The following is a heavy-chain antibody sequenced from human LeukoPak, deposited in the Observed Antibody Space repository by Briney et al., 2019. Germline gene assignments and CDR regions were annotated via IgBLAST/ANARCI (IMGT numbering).Heavy chain of an antibody. Sequence: PGGSLRLSCAASGFTFSSYAMSWVRQAPGKGLEWVSAISGSGGSTNYADSVKGRFTISRDNSKNTLYLQMNSLRAEDTAVYYCAKEDVVVPAAPASSGFDYWGQGTLVTVSS. CDR2: ISGSGGST. CDR1: GFTFSSYA. CDR3: AKEDVVVPAAPASSGFDY. J-gene: IGHJ4*02. D-gene: IGHD2-2*01. V-gene: IGHV3-23*01.